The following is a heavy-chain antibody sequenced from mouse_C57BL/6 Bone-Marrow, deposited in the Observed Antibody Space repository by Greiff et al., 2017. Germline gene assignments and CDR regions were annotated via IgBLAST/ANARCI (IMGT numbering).Heavy chain of an antibody. V-gene: IGHV1-22*01. CDR3: GIGWFAY. J-gene: IGHJ3*01. CDR2: INPNNGGT. Sequence: EVQLQQSGPELVKPGASVKMSCKASGYTFTDYYMHWVKQSPGKSLEWIGYINPNNGGTSYNQKFKGKATLTVNTSSSTAYMELRSLTSDDSAVYYCGIGWFAYWGQGTMVTVSA. CDR1: GYTFTDYY. D-gene: IGHD2-14*01.